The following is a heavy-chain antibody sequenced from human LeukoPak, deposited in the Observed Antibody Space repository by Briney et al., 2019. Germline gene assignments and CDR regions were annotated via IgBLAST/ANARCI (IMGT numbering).Heavy chain of an antibody. V-gene: IGHV1-8*01. CDR1: GYTFTSYD. Sequence: ASVKVSCKASGYTFTSYDINWVRQATGQGLEWMGWMNPNSGNTDYAQKFQGRVTMTRNTSISTAYMELSSLRSEDTAVYYCARVGYSYGHDNGYYFDYWGQGTLVTVSS. CDR3: ARVGYSYGHDNGYYFDY. D-gene: IGHD5-18*01. CDR2: MNPNSGNT. J-gene: IGHJ4*02.